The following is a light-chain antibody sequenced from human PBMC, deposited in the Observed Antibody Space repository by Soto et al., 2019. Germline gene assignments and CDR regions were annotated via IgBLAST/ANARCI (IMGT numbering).Light chain of an antibody. CDR3: VAWDDSLSGRV. CDR2: RND. V-gene: IGLV1-47*02. Sequence: QSVLTQPPSASGTPGQRVTISCSGSGSNIGSHDVYWYQHLPGTAPKVLIYRNDQRPSGVPDRFSASRSGTSASLASSGLRSEDEADYYCVAWDDSLSGRVFGGGTKLTVL. CDR1: GSNIGSHD. J-gene: IGLJ3*02.